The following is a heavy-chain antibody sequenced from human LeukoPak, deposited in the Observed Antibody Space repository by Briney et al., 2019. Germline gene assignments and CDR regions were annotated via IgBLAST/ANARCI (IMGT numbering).Heavy chain of an antibody. CDR1: GFTFSRYW. D-gene: IGHD1-14*01. Sequence: GGSLRLSCAASGFTFSRYWMSWVRQAPGKGLEWVGNIKQDGSDKDYMDSVKGRFTISRDNTKNSVYLQMSSLRAEDTAVYYCAREVWGPEYWGQGTLVTVSS. CDR2: IKQDGSDK. V-gene: IGHV3-7*01. J-gene: IGHJ4*02. CDR3: AREVWGPEY.